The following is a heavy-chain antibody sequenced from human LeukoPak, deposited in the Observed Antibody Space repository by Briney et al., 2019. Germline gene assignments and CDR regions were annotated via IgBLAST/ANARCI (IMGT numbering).Heavy chain of an antibody. J-gene: IGHJ4*02. D-gene: IGHD6-13*01. V-gene: IGHV4-39*01. CDR2: MDYSGST. CDR1: GASISSGTYY. Sequence: SETLSLTCAVSGASISSGTYYWGWIRQPPGKGLEWIGSMDYSGSTYYSPSLKSRVTISVDTSKNQFSLELSSATAADTAVYYCATSAAPLDYWGQGTLVTVST. CDR3: ATSAAPLDY.